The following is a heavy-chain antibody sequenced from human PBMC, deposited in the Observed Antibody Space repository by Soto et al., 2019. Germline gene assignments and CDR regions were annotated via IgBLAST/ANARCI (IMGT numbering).Heavy chain of an antibody. CDR3: ARVMRSLLSITALDT. V-gene: IGHV1-46*01. CDR2: IDPSGGKT. Sequence: ASVKVSCKASGYTFTRDQIHWVRQAPGQGLEWMGMIDPSGGKTNYAQKFQGRVTMTRDTSTSTVYMALSSLRSDDTAIYFCARVMRSLLSITALDTWGQGTLVT. J-gene: IGHJ5*02. D-gene: IGHD5-18*01. CDR1: GYTFTRDQ.